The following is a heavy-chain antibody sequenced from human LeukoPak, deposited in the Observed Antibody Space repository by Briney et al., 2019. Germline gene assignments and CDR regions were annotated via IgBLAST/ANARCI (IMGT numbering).Heavy chain of an antibody. D-gene: IGHD4-17*01. V-gene: IGHV1-18*01. CDR3: ARDRDYGDYNTQDLFVY. J-gene: IGHJ4*02. Sequence: ASVKVSCKASGNSISNYAVSWVRQAPGQGFERMGWISAYNGNTNYAQRLQGRVTMTTDTSTSTAYMELRSLRSDDTAVYYCARDRDYGDYNTQDLFVYWGQGTLVTVSS. CDR2: ISAYNGNT. CDR1: GNSISNYA.